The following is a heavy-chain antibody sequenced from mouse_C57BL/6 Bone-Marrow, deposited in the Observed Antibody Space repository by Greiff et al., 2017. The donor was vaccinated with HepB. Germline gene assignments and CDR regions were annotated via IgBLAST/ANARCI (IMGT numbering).Heavy chain of an antibody. CDR2: INYDGSST. J-gene: IGHJ2*01. D-gene: IGHD2-4*01. CDR3: ARAMRIYYDYSFDY. Sequence: EVQLQESEGGLVQPGSSMKLSCTASGFTFSDYYMAWVRQVPEKGLEWVANINYDGSSTYYLDSLKSRFIISRDNAKNILYLQMSSLKSEDTATYYCARAMRIYYDYSFDYWGQGTTLTVSS. V-gene: IGHV5-16*01. CDR1: GFTFSDYY.